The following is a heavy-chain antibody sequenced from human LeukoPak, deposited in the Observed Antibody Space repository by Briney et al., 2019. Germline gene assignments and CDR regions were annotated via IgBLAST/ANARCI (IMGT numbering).Heavy chain of an antibody. D-gene: IGHD4-17*01. V-gene: IGHV3-30*02. CDR1: GFTFSSYG. CDR3: ARGPNYGDSFPNWYFDL. CDR2: IRYDGSNK. J-gene: IGHJ2*01. Sequence: GGSLRLSCAASGFTFSSYGMNWGRQAPGKGLEWVAFIRYDGSNKYYADSVKGRFTFSRDNSKNTLYLQMNSLRAEDTAVYYCARGPNYGDSFPNWYFDLWGRGTLVTVSS.